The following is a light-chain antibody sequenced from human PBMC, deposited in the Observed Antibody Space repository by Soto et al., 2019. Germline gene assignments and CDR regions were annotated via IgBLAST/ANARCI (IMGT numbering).Light chain of an antibody. V-gene: IGLV2-8*01. J-gene: IGLJ1*01. CDR1: SSDVGAYNY. Sequence: QSALTQPPSASGSLGQSVTIPCTGTSSDVGAYNYVSWYQQHPGKAPKLMIYEVTRRPSGVPDRFSGSKSGNTASLNVSGLQAEDEADYYCCSYADNTDYVFGTGTKLTVL. CDR2: EVT. CDR3: CSYADNTDYV.